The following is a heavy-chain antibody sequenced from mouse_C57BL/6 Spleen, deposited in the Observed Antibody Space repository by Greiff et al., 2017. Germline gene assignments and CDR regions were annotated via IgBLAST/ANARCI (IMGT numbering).Heavy chain of an antibody. CDR2: IDPSDSYT. Sequence: QVQLQQPGAELVRPGTSVKLSCKASGYTFTSYWMHWVKQRPGQGLEWIGVIDPSDSYTNYNQKFKGKATLTVDTSSSTAYMQLSSLTSEDSAVYYCARSGYDRNWYFDVWGTGTTVTVSS. V-gene: IGHV1-59*01. D-gene: IGHD1-2*01. CDR3: ARSGYDRNWYFDV. J-gene: IGHJ1*03. CDR1: GYTFTSYW.